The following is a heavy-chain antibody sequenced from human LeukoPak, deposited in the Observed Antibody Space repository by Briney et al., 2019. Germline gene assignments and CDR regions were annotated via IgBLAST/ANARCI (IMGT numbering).Heavy chain of an antibody. D-gene: IGHD6-19*01. Sequence: GGPLRLSCAASGFTFSSYWMHWVRQAPGKGLVWVSRINSDGSSTSYADSVKGRFTISRDSAKNTLYLQMNSLRAEDTAVYYCARENDTAVAGAFLDYWGQGTLVTVSS. CDR3: ARENDTAVAGAFLDY. CDR1: GFTFSSYW. CDR2: INSDGSST. J-gene: IGHJ4*02. V-gene: IGHV3-74*01.